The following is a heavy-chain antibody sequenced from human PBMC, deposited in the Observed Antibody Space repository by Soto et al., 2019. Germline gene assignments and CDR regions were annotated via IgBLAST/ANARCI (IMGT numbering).Heavy chain of an antibody. Sequence: GESLKISCKGSGYSFTSYWIGWVRQMPGKGLEWMGIIYPGDSDTRYSPSFQGQVTISADKSISTAYLQWSSLKASDTAMYYCASPYWSGGSCYSFRAFDIWGQGTMVTVSS. V-gene: IGHV5-51*01. J-gene: IGHJ3*02. CDR2: IYPGDSDT. CDR1: GYSFTSYW. D-gene: IGHD2-15*01. CDR3: ASPYWSGGSCYSFRAFDI.